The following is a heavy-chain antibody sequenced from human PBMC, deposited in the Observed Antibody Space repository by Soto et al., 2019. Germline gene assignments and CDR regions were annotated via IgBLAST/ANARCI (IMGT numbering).Heavy chain of an antibody. D-gene: IGHD5-18*01. CDR2: ISTTGRYI. J-gene: IGHJ4*02. CDR3: AAGTDTAMEQGADY. V-gene: IGHV3-21*01. CDR1: GFTFSDHS. Sequence: EVQLVESGGGLVKPGGSLRLSCAASGFTFSDHSMNWVRQAPGKGFEWVSSISTTGRYIYYSDSMAGRFTISTDNAKNSLYLQINSLRGDDTAIYYCAAGTDTAMEQGADYWGQGTLVTVSS.